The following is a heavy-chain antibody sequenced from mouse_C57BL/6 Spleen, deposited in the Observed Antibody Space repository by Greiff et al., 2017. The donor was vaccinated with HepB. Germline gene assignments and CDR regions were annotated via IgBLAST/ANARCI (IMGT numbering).Heavy chain of an antibody. CDR1: GYTFTDYN. D-gene: IGHD2-1*01. Sequence: VQLKESGPELVKPGASVKIPCKASGYTFTDYNMDWVKQSHGKSLEWIGDINPNNGGTIYNQKFKGKATLTVDKSSSTAYMELRSLTSEDTAVYYCAREGIYYGFAYWGQGTLVTVSA. CDR2: INPNNGGT. J-gene: IGHJ3*01. V-gene: IGHV1-18*01. CDR3: AREGIYYGFAY.